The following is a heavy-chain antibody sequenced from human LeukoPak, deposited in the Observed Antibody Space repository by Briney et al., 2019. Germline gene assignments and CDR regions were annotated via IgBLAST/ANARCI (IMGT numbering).Heavy chain of an antibody. J-gene: IGHJ4*02. CDR3: ARDGSGVWFDY. CDR1: NYTFTSYG. Sequence: ASVKVSCKASNYTFTSYGISWVRQAPGQGLEWMAWINAYNGDTNYAQKFQGRVTLTTDTSTSTAYMELRSLRSDDTAVYYCARDGSGVWFDYWGQGTLVTVSS. CDR2: INAYNGDT. V-gene: IGHV1-18*01. D-gene: IGHD3-10*01.